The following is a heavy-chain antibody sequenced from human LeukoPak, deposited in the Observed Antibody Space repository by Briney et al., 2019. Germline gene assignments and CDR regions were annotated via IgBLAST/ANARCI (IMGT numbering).Heavy chain of an antibody. CDR1: GYSSTDYC. CDR2: VDPGDSDA. V-gene: IGHV5-51*01. D-gene: IGHD2-2*01. Sequence: GEALQFSCQGSGYSSTDYCIGWVGQIPGQGRDWMGMVDPGDSDARYSPSFQRQVPISADKSISHAYLQLSSLTDSDTAIYYCVRHREVGSTFCPLDYWGRGTQVTVFS. J-gene: IGHJ4*02. CDR3: VRHREVGSTFCPLDY.